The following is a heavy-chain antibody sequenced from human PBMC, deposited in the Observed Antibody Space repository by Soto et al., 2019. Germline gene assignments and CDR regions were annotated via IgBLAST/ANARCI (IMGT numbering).Heavy chain of an antibody. CDR2: INAGNGNT. J-gene: IGHJ2*01. V-gene: IGHV1-3*01. CDR1: GYTFTSYA. D-gene: IGHD6-19*01. Sequence: QVQLVQSGAEVKKPGASVKVSCKASGYTFTSYAMHWVRQAPGQRLEWMGWINAGNGNTKYSQKFQGRVTITRDTSASTAHMELSSLRSEDTAVYYCARGVAGIGGWYFDLWGRGTLVTVSS. CDR3: ARGVAGIGGWYFDL.